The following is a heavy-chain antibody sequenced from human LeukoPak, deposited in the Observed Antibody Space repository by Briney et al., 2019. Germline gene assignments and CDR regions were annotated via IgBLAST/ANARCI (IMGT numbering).Heavy chain of an antibody. CDR2: INSDGSST. D-gene: IGHD4-23*01. CDR3: AKGGTTVVDY. Sequence: GGSLRLSCAASGFTFSSYWMHWVRQAPGKGLVWVSHINSDGSSTNYADSVKGRFTISRDNAKNTLYLQMNSLRAEDTAVYYCAKGGTTVVDYWGQGTLVTVSS. J-gene: IGHJ4*02. V-gene: IGHV3-74*01. CDR1: GFTFSSYW.